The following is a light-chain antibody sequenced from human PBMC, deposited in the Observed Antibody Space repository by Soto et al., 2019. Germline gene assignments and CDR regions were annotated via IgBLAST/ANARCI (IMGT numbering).Light chain of an antibody. Sequence: EILMTQSPATLSVSPGERATLSCRASHSVSRNLAWYQQKPGQTPRLLIYGASARATGTPARFSGSGSGTEYTLTISSVQSEDFAVYYCQQYNNWPQWTFGQGTKVDI. V-gene: IGKV3-15*01. CDR2: GAS. J-gene: IGKJ1*01. CDR1: HSVSRN. CDR3: QQYNNWPQWT.